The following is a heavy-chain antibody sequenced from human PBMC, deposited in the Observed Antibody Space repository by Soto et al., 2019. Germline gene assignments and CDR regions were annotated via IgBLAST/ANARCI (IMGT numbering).Heavy chain of an antibody. CDR1: GFTFDDYA. CDR2: ISWNSGSI. CDR3: AKGYLGRDLWRGEDV. Sequence: EVQLVESGGGLVQPGRSLRLSCAASGFTFDDYAMHWVRQAPGKGLEWVSGISWNSGSIGYADSVKGRFTISRDNAKNSLYLQMNSLRAEDTALYYCAKGYLGRDLWRGEDVWGQGTTVTVSS. D-gene: IGHD7-27*01. V-gene: IGHV3-9*01. J-gene: IGHJ6*02.